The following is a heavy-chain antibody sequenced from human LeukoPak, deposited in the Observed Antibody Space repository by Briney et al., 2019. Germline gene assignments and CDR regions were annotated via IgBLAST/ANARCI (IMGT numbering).Heavy chain of an antibody. D-gene: IGHD3-22*01. CDR3: ARRTYYYDSSGYYYDYYYYYYMDV. CDR1: GYTFTSYG. V-gene: IGHV1-18*01. Sequence: GASVKVSCKASGYTFTSYGISWVRQAPGQGLEWMGWISAYNGNTNYAQKLQGRVTMTTDTSTSTAYMELRSLRSDDTAVYYGARRTYYYDSSGYYYDYYYYYYMDVWGKGTTVTISS. CDR2: ISAYNGNT. J-gene: IGHJ6*03.